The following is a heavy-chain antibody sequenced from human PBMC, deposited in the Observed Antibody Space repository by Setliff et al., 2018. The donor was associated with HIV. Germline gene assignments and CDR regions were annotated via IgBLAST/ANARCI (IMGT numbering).Heavy chain of an antibody. Sequence: SETLSLTCAVYGGSFSGHYWSWIRQPPGKGLEWIGEINHSGSTNYNMSLWSRVTISLDASRNQFSLELISVTAADTAVYFCARGALLAVFDFDHWGHGTLVTVSS. J-gene: IGHJ4*01. CDR1: GGSFSGHY. CDR3: ARGALLAVFDFDH. CDR2: INHSGST. V-gene: IGHV4-34*01. D-gene: IGHD3-3*02.